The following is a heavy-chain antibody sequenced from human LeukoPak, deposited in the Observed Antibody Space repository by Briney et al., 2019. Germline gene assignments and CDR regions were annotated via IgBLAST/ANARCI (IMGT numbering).Heavy chain of an antibody. CDR3: ARGRAGRNFDTTGYYPLDS. CDR2: IIPIIGRV. D-gene: IGHD3-22*01. J-gene: IGHJ4*02. CDR1: GGTFSGYG. V-gene: IGHV1-69*04. Sequence: GASVKVSCKASGGTFSGYGFSWVRQAPGQGLEWMGRIIPIIGRVNYAQNFQARVTITADSSTTTVYLELSNLRSDDTAVYYCARGRAGRNFDTTGYYPLDSWGQGTRVTVSS.